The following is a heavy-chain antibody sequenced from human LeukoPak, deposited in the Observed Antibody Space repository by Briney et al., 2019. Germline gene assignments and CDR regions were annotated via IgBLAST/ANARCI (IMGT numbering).Heavy chain of an antibody. J-gene: IGHJ3*02. CDR1: GYTFTSYY. V-gene: IGHV1-46*01. Sequence: ASVTVSCKASGYTFTSYYMHWVRQAPGQGLEWMGLINPSGGSTSYAQKFQGRVTMTRDTSTSTVYMELSSLRSEDTAVCYCARVRYVLRFLEAFDIWGQGTMVTVSS. D-gene: IGHD3-3*01. CDR3: ARVRYVLRFLEAFDI. CDR2: INPSGGST.